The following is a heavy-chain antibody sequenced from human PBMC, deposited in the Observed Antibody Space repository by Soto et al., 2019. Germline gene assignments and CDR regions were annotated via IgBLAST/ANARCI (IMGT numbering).Heavy chain of an antibody. CDR2: INPDNGNT. CDR1: GYTFTRYS. D-gene: IGHD2-15*01. J-gene: IGHJ5*02. CDR3: ARGIATGQLAP. V-gene: IGHV1-3*01. Sequence: QVQLVQSGAEVKKPGASVKISCKASGYTFTRYSMNWVRQAPGQRLEWMGWINPDNGNTKYSQKFQARVIITRDTSASTAYRALSSLISDDTAVYYCARGIATGQLAPWGQGTLVTVSS.